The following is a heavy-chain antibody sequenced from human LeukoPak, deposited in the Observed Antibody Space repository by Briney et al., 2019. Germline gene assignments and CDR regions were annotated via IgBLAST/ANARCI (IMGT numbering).Heavy chain of an antibody. CDR1: GASISTYY. J-gene: IGHJ5*02. D-gene: IGHD2-2*01. Sequence: SETLSLTCTVSGASISTYYWCWIRQPAGKGLEWIGRIYTTGMTDYNPSLRSRVTISVDKSKNQFSLKLNSVTAADTAIYYCAREDVLSSISSVRFDPWGQGTLVTVSS. CDR3: AREDVLSSISSVRFDP. CDR2: IYTTGMT. V-gene: IGHV4-4*07.